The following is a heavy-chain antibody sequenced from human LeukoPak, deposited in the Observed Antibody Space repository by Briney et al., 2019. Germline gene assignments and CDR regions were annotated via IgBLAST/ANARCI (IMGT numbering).Heavy chain of an antibody. CDR1: GFTFSSYA. Sequence: GGSLRLSCAASGFTFSSYAMHWVRQAPGKGLEWVAFISYDGSNKYYADSVKGRFTISRDNSKNTLYLQMNSLRAEDTAVYYCARKPSGGSSWFEDYWGQGTLVTVSS. CDR3: ARKPSGGSSWFEDY. CDR2: ISYDGSNK. J-gene: IGHJ4*02. V-gene: IGHV3-30-3*01. D-gene: IGHD6-13*01.